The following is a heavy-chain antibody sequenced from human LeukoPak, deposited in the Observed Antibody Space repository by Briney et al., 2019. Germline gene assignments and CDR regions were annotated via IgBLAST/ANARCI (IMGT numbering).Heavy chain of an antibody. CDR2: IYYSGST. Sequence: PSETLSLTCAVYGGSFSGYYWSWIRQHPGKGLEWIGYIYYSGSTYYNPSLKSRVTISVDTSKNQFSLKLSSVTAADTAVYYCARVRLSSSWYPFDYWGQGTLVTVSS. J-gene: IGHJ4*02. CDR3: ARVRLSSSWYPFDY. D-gene: IGHD6-13*01. CDR1: GGSFSGYY. V-gene: IGHV4-31*11.